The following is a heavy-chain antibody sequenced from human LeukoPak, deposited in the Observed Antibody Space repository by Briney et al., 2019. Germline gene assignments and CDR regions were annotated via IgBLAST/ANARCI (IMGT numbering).Heavy chain of an antibody. CDR2: INHSGST. D-gene: IGHD3-3*01. J-gene: IGHJ6*02. CDR3: ARESIFGVIRYGMDV. Sequence: SETLSLTCAVYGGSFSGYYWSWIRQPPGKGLEWIGEINHSGSTNYNPSLKSRVTISVDKSKNQFSLKLSSVTAADTAVYYCARESIFGVIRYGMDVWGQGTTVTVSS. CDR1: GGSFSGYY. V-gene: IGHV4-34*01.